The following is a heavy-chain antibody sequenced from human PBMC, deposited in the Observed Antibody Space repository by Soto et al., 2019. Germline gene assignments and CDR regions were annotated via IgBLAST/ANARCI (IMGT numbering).Heavy chain of an antibody. CDR1: GGSFSGYY. D-gene: IGHD3-3*01. CDR3: ARGLWDNYDFWSGYYRYYFDY. CDR2: INHSGST. V-gene: IGHV4-34*01. J-gene: IGHJ4*02. Sequence: SETLSLTCAVYGGSFSGYYWSWIRQPPGKGLEWIGEINHSGSTNYNPSLKSRVTISVDTSKNQFSLKLSSVTAADTAVYYCARGLWDNYDFWSGYYRYYFDYWGQGTLVTVSS.